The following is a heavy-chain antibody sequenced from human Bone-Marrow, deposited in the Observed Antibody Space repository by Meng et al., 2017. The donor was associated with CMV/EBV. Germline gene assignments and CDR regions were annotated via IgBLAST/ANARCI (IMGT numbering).Heavy chain of an antibody. Sequence: GSLRLSCAVYGGSFSGYYWSWIRQPPGKGLEWIGEINHSGSTNYNPSLKSRLTISVDTSKNQFSLKLSSVTAADTAVYFCARGRFRHTYWGQGTLVTLSS. CDR1: GGSFSGYY. CDR2: INHSGST. V-gene: IGHV4-34*01. CDR3: ARGRFRHTY. D-gene: IGHD3-3*01. J-gene: IGHJ4*02.